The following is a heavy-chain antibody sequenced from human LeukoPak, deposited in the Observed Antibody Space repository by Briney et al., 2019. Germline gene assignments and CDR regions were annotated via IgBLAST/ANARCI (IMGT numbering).Heavy chain of an antibody. Sequence: ASVKVSCKVSGYTLTELSMHWVRQAPGKGLEWMGGFDPEDGETIYAQKFQGRVTMTEDTSTDTAYMELSSLRSEDTAVYYCATVKMRVSSWRRRGYCFDYWGQGTLVTVSS. CDR1: GYTLTELS. CDR2: FDPEDGET. CDR3: ATVKMRVSSWRRRGYCFDY. J-gene: IGHJ4*02. D-gene: IGHD6-13*01. V-gene: IGHV1-24*01.